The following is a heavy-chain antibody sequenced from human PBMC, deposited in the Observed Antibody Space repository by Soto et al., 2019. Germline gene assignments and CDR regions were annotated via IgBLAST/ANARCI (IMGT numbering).Heavy chain of an antibody. J-gene: IGHJ3*02. CDR3: AKDSSGWYGAFDI. D-gene: IGHD6-19*01. CDR1: GFTFSNYG. Sequence: GGSLRLSCAASGFTFSNYGMHWVRQAPGKGLEWVAVISYDGSNKYYADSVKGRFTISRDNSKNTLYLQMNSLRAEDTAVYYCAKDSSGWYGAFDIWGQGTMVTFSS. CDR2: ISYDGSNK. V-gene: IGHV3-30*18.